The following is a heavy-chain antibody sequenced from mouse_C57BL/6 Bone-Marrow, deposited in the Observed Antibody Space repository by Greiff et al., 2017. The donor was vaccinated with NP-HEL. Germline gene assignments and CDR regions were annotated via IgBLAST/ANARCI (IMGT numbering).Heavy chain of an antibody. J-gene: IGHJ1*03. V-gene: IGHV1-82*01. Sequence: QVQLQQSGPELVKPGASVKISCKASGYAFSSSWMNWVKQRPGKGLEWIGRIYPGDGDTNYNGKFKGKATLTADKSSSTAYMQLSSLTSEDSAVYFCATFITTVVGPYWYFDVWGTGTTVTVSS. D-gene: IGHD1-1*01. CDR1: GYAFSSSW. CDR2: IYPGDGDT. CDR3: ATFITTVVGPYWYFDV.